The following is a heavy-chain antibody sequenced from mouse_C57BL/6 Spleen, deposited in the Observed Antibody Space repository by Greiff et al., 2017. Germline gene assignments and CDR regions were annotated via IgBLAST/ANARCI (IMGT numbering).Heavy chain of an antibody. D-gene: IGHD2-1*01. CDR3: ARGSLGNKFAY. CDR2: IWSGGST. Sequence: VQLQQSGPGLVQPSQSLSIPCTVSGFSLTSYGVHWVRQSPGKGLEWLGVIWSGGSTDYNAAFISRLSISKDNSKSQVFFNMTRLQADDTAIYYCARGSLGNKFAYWGQGTLVTVSA. J-gene: IGHJ3*01. CDR1: GFSLTSYG. V-gene: IGHV2-2*01.